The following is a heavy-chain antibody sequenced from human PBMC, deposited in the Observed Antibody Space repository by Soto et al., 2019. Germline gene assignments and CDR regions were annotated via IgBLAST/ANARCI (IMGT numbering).Heavy chain of an antibody. J-gene: IGHJ4*02. V-gene: IGHV4-34*01. CDR2: INHSGST. Sequence: SETLSLTCAVYGGSFSGYYWSWIRQPPGKGLEWIGEINHSGSTNYNPSLKSRVTISVDTSKNQFSLKLSSVTAADTAVYYCARGLYGDYGRYFDPWGQGTLVTVSS. D-gene: IGHD4-17*01. CDR1: GGSFSGYY. CDR3: ARGLYGDYGRYFDP.